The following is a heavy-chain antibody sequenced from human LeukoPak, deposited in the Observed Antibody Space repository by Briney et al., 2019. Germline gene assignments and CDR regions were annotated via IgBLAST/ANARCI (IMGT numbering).Heavy chain of an antibody. CDR2: IKQDGSEK. Sequence: GGSLRLSCAASGFTFSTYYMSWVRQAPGTGLEWVANIKQDGSEKYYVDSVKGRFTISRDNSKNYLYRQMNSLRAEDTALYYWEKGTGSWHEFDPWARETLVTVSS. CDR3: EKGTGSWHEFDP. J-gene: IGHJ5*02. D-gene: IGHD1-14*01. V-gene: IGHV3-7*03. CDR1: GFTFSTYY.